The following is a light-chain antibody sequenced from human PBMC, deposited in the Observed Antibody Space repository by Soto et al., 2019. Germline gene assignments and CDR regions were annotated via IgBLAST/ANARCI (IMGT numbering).Light chain of an antibody. CDR3: SSYAGSSALV. CDR1: SSDVGGYDY. J-gene: IGLJ2*01. V-gene: IGLV2-14*01. CDR2: EVS. Sequence: QSALTQPASVSGSPGQSITISCTGTSSDVGGYDYVSWYQHHPGKVPKLIIYEVSKRPSGVSHRFSGSKSGNTASLTISGLQAEAEADYYFSSYAGSSALVFGGGTKVTVL.